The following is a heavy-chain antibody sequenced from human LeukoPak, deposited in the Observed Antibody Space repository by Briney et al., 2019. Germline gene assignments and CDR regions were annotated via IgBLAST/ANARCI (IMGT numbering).Heavy chain of an antibody. CDR1: GFTFSSYG. Sequence: GGSLRLSCAASGFTFSSYGMHWVRQAPGKGLEWVAVISYDGSNKYYADSVKGRFTISRDNSKNTLYLQMNSLRAEDTAVYYCARGHSSGWYGSTYMDVWGKGTTVTVSS. CDR2: ISYDGSNK. D-gene: IGHD6-19*01. V-gene: IGHV3-30*03. J-gene: IGHJ6*03. CDR3: ARGHSSGWYGSTYMDV.